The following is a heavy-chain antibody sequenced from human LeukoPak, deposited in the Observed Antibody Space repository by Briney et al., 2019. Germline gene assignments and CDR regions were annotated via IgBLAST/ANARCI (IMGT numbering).Heavy chain of an antibody. D-gene: IGHD6-19*01. CDR1: RFIFSNYW. CDR2: INSDGSST. CDR3: ARGSGAYEEYDAFDS. J-gene: IGHJ3*02. Sequence: PGGSLRLSCAASRFIFSNYWMHWVRQAPGKGLVWVSRINSDGSSTSYADSVKGRFTISRDNAKNTLFLQMSILRVEDTAVYFCARGSGAYEEYDAFDSWGQGTMVTVPS. V-gene: IGHV3-74*01.